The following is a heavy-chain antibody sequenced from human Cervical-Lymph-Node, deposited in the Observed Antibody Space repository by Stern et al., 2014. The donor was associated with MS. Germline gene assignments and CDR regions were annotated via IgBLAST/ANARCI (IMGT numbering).Heavy chain of an antibody. D-gene: IGHD2-2*01. J-gene: IGHJ4*02. V-gene: IGHV4-59*12. CDR1: GGSISSYY. CDR3: ASGVTRGLDY. CDR2: IYYSGTT. Sequence: VQLVESGPGLVKPSETLSLNCTVSGGSISSYYWSWIRPPPGKGLEWIGYIYYSGTTNYNPSLKSRVTISLGMSKNQFSLKLSSVTAADTAVYYCASGVTRGLDYWGQGTLVTVSS.